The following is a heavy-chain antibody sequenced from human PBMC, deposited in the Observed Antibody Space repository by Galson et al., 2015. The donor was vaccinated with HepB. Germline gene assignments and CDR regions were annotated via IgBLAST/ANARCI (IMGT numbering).Heavy chain of an antibody. D-gene: IGHD3-3*01. V-gene: IGHV1-69*13. CDR2: IIPIFGTA. J-gene: IGHJ5*02. CDR3: ARSTYYDFWSGYYIRWFDP. CDR1: GGTFSSYA. Sequence: SVKVSCKASGGTFSSYAISWVRQAPGQGLEWMGGIIPIFGTANYAQKFQGRVTITADESTSTAYMELSSLRSEDTAVYYGARSTYYDFWSGYYIRWFDPWGQGTLVTVSS.